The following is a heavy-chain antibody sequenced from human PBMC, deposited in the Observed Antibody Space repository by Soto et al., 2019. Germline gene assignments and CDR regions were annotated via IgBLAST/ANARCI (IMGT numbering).Heavy chain of an antibody. CDR1: GYTFTGYY. CDR2: INPNSGGT. V-gene: IGHV1-2*04. CDR3: ARDVGFGELSDYYMDV. J-gene: IGHJ6*03. D-gene: IGHD3-10*01. Sequence: VKVSCKASGYTFTGYYMHWVRQAPGQGLEWMGWINPNSGGTNYAQKFQGWVTMTRDTSISTAYMELSRLRSDDTAVYYCARDVGFGELSDYYMDVWGKGTTVTVSS.